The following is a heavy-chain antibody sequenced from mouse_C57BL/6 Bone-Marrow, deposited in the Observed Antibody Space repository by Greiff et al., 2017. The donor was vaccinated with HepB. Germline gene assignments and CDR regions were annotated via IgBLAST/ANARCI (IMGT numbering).Heavy chain of an antibody. CDR1: GYTFTSYD. J-gene: IGHJ4*01. CDR2: IYPRDGST. CDR3: ARRLITTVVAEAMDY. D-gene: IGHD1-1*01. Sequence: LQESGPELVKPGASVKLSCKASGYTFTSYDINWVKQRPGQGLEWIGWIYPRDGSTKYNEKFKGKATLTVDTSSSTAYMELHSLTSEDSAVYFCARRLITTVVAEAMDYWGQGTSVTVSS. V-gene: IGHV1-85*01.